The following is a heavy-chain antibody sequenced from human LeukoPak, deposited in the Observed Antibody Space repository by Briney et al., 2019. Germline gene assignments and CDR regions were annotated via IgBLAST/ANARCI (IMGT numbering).Heavy chain of an antibody. CDR1: GFTFNTYA. V-gene: IGHV3-64*01. D-gene: IGHD1-1*01. CDR2: ISSNGGST. CDR3: GREGNWRFVY. Sequence: GALRLSCAASGFTFNTYAMHWVGPDPGEGLEYVSAISSNGGSTYFANSVKGRFTISRDNSKHTLCPQVGSLRGEDMAVDYFGREGNWRFVYWGQGTRVTVFS. J-gene: IGHJ4*02.